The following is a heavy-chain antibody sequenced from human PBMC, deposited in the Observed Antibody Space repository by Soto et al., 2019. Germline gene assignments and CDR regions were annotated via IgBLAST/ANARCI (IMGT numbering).Heavy chain of an antibody. V-gene: IGHV5-10-1*01. CDR3: AREYFGAAAFDY. CDR1: GYTFSSYW. Sequence: PAESLTISCTGSGYTFSSYWISWVRQMPGKGLEWMGRIDPSDSYTNYSPSFQGHVTISDNKPIRTAYLQWTSPKAAAAARYYWAREYFGAAAFDYWGQGTLVTVSS. CDR2: IDPSDSYT. D-gene: IGHD3-10*01. J-gene: IGHJ4*02.